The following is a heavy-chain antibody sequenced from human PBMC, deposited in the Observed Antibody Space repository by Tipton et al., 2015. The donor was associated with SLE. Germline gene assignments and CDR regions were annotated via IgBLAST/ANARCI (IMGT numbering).Heavy chain of an antibody. CDR1: GGSIRSGDYY. CDR2: IYYSGST. J-gene: IGHJ3*02. V-gene: IGHV4-30-4*01. Sequence: TLSVTCTVSGGSIRSGDYYWSWIRQPPGKGLEWIGYIYYSGSTNYNPSLKSRVTISVDTSKNQFSLKLSSVTAADTAVYYCAGLRVTSDAFDIWGQGTMVTVSS. CDR3: AGLRVTSDAFDI. D-gene: IGHD2-21*02.